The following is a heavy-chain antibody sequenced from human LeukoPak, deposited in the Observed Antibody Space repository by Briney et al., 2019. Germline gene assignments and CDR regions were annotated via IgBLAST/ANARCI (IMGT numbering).Heavy chain of an antibody. Sequence: PGGSLRLSCAASGFTFSSYWMHWVRQAPGKGLVWVSRINSDGSSTSYADSVKGPFTISRDNAKNTLYLQMNSLRAEDTAVYDWAREENYYDRSCYDYFAPFDYWGQGPLVTVSS. J-gene: IGHJ4*02. D-gene: IGHD3-22*01. V-gene: IGHV3-74*01. CDR1: GFTFSSYW. CDR3: AREENYYDRSCYDYFAPFDY. CDR2: INSDGSST.